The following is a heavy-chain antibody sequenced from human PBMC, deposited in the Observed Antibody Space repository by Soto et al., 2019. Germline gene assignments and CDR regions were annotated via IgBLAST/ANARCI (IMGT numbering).Heavy chain of an antibody. CDR1: GFTFSRFW. CDR3: TRGFGSSPLFESYFDQ. CDR2: ISQDGSEK. D-gene: IGHD6-13*01. V-gene: IGHV3-7*04. Sequence: GGSLRLSCSASGFTFSRFWMTWVRQAPGKGLEWVGKISQDGSEKYYAESVKGRFTFSRDNANNSLYVDMKSLGAEDTAVYYCTRGFGSSPLFESYFDQWGQGTLVTVSS. J-gene: IGHJ4*02.